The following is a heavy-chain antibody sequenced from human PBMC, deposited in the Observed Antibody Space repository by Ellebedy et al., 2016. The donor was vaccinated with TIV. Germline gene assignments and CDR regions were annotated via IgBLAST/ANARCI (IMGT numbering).Heavy chain of an antibody. CDR3: ARARRDCGDDCFSEV. Sequence: GGSLRLXXAASGFNFRAYGFNWVRQAPGKGLEWVSFISSSGQFIYYADSVKGRVTISRNNAESSVYLQMDSLRADDTGLYFCARARRDCGDDCFSEVWGQGTPVTVTS. J-gene: IGHJ4*02. CDR2: ISSSGQFI. CDR1: GFNFRAYG. V-gene: IGHV3-21*06. D-gene: IGHD2-21*01.